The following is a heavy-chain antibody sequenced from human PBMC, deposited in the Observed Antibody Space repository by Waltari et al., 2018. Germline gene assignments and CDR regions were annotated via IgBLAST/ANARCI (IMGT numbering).Heavy chain of an antibody. Sequence: QVQLQESGPGLVKPSETLSLTCAVSGYSISSGYYWGWIRQPPGKGLEWIGSIYHSGRTYYNPSRKSRVTISVDTSKNQFSLKLSSVTAADTAVYYCARGSYGDYVGYWGQGTLVTVSS. J-gene: IGHJ4*02. CDR1: GYSISSGYY. CDR2: IYHSGRT. CDR3: ARGSYGDYVGY. V-gene: IGHV4-38-2*01. D-gene: IGHD4-17*01.